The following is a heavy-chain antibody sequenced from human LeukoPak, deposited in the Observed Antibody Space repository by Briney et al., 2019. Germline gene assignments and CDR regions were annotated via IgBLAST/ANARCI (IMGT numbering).Heavy chain of an antibody. CDR2: IYYSGST. V-gene: IGHV4-59*01. D-gene: IGHD5-18*01. CDR3: ARLKPGYSYGYLNWFDP. J-gene: IGHJ5*02. Sequence: SETLSLTCTVSGGSISSYYWSWIRQPPGKGLEWIGYIYYSGSTNYNPSLKSRVTISVDTSKNQFSLKLSSVTAADTAVYYCARLKPGYSYGYLNWFDPWGQGTLVTVSS. CDR1: GGSISSYY.